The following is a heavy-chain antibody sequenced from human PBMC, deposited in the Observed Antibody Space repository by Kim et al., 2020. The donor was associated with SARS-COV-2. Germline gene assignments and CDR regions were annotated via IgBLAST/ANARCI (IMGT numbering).Heavy chain of an antibody. D-gene: IGHD3-10*01. CDR3: AKSASRITKGNWFDP. CDR1: GFTFSSYG. CDR2: ISYDGSNK. V-gene: IGHV3-30*18. J-gene: IGHJ5*02. Sequence: GGSLRLSCAASGFTFSSYGMHWVRQAPGKGLEWVAVISYDGSNKYYADSVKGRFTISRDNSKNTLYLQMNSLRAEDTAVYYCAKSASRITKGNWFDPWGPGTLVTVSS.